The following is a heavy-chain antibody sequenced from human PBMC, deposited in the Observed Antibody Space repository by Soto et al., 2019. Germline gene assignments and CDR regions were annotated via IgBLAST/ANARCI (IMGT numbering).Heavy chain of an antibody. CDR1: GYTFTSYG. Sequence: ASVKVSCKASGYTFTSYGISWVRQAPGQGLEWMGLISAYNGNTNYAQKLQGRVTMTTDTSTSTAYMELRSLRSDDTAVYYCARANYDFWSGPFRMDVWGQGTTVTVSS. V-gene: IGHV1-18*04. CDR3: ARANYDFWSGPFRMDV. D-gene: IGHD3-3*01. J-gene: IGHJ6*02. CDR2: ISAYNGNT.